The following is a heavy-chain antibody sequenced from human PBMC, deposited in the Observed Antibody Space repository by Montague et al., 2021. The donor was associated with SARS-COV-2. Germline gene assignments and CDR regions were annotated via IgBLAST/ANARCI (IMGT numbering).Heavy chain of an antibody. J-gene: IGHJ6*02. D-gene: IGHD6-13*01. Sequence: SETLSLTCTVSGGSISSGSYYWGWIRQPPGKGLEWIGSIYYSGSTYYNPSLKSRITISVDTSKNQFSLKLSSVTAADTAVYYCARVGRQQLVRLAGMDVWGQGTMVTVSS. CDR2: IYYSGST. CDR3: ARVGRQQLVRLAGMDV. V-gene: IGHV4-39*07. CDR1: GGSISSGSYY.